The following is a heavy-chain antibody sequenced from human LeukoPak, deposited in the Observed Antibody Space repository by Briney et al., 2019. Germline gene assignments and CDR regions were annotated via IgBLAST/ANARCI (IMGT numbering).Heavy chain of an antibody. Sequence: GGSLRLSCAASGFTFSTYWMHWVRQAPGKGLVWVSRIKSDGSIITYAESVKGRFTISRDNAKNTLYLQMNSLRAEDTAVYYCARGEDSSGWAQEFDYWGQGTLVTVSS. D-gene: IGHD6-19*01. CDR1: GFTFSTYW. J-gene: IGHJ4*02. V-gene: IGHV3-74*03. CDR2: IKSDGSII. CDR3: ARGEDSSGWAQEFDY.